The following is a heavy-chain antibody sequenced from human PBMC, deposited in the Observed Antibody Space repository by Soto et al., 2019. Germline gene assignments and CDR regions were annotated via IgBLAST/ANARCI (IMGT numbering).Heavy chain of an antibody. Sequence: EVQLVESGGGLVQPGESLRLSCAASGFTFSDYWMTWVRQAPGKGLEWVANIKKDESKKSYLDSVRGRFTISRDNARXXXXXXXXXXXXXXXXXXXXXXXVSPGSGPYYLDAFDMWGQGTMVTVSS. CDR3: XXXVSPGSGPYYLDAFDM. CDR1: GFTFSDYW. CDR2: IKKDESKK. V-gene: IGHV3-7*02. D-gene: IGHD3-22*01. J-gene: IGHJ3*02.